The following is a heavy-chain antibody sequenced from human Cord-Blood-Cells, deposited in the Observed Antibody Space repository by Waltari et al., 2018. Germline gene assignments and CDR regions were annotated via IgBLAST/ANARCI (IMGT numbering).Heavy chain of an antibody. CDR3: AKGTELGINDAFDI. D-gene: IGHD7-27*01. CDR2: ISWNSGSI. CDR1: GFTFDDSA. Sequence: EVQLVESGGGLVQPGRSLRLSCAASGFTFDDSAMHWVRHSQGKGLDWVSGISWNSGSIGYADSVKGRFTISRDNAKNSLYLQMNSLRAEDMALYYCAKGTELGINDAFDIWGQGTMVTVSS. J-gene: IGHJ3*02. V-gene: IGHV3-9*03.